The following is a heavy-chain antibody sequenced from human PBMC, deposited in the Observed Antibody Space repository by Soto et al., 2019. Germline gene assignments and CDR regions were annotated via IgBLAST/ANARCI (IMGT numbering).Heavy chain of an antibody. CDR3: ARVGYCSGGSCYEFDP. CDR1: GYTFTSYY. D-gene: IGHD2-15*01. Sequence: ASVKVSCKASGYTFTSYYMHWVRQAPGQGLEWMGIINPSGGSTSYAQKFQGRVTMTRDTSTSTVYMELSSLRSEDTAVYYCARVGYCSGGSCYEFDPWGQGTLVTVSS. J-gene: IGHJ5*02. V-gene: IGHV1-46*01. CDR2: INPSGGST.